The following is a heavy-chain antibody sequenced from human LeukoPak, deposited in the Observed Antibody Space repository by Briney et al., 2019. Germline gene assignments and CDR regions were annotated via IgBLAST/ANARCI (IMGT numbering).Heavy chain of an antibody. V-gene: IGHV4-39*01. CDR2: IHYDGNT. D-gene: IGHD5-24*01. Sequence: SETLSLTCTVSGGSIRSSYYYWGWIRQPPGKGLEWIGSIHYDGNTYYKPSLKSRVTISVDTSKIQFSLRLSSATAADMATYYCARHSLNNYGSYYWGQGTLVTVSS. J-gene: IGHJ4*02. CDR1: GGSIRSSYYY. CDR3: ARHSLNNYGSYY.